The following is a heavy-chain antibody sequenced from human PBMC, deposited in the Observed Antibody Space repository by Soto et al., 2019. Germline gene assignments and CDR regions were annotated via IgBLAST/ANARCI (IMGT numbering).Heavy chain of an antibody. D-gene: IGHD3-3*01. V-gene: IGHV1-2*02. CDR3: ARVIRGAHYTCTPHT. J-gene: IGHJ5*02. CDR1: GYTFTGYF. Sequence: AAVKGSCKASGYTFTGYFMHWVRQAPGQGLEWMGWINPYSGGADYAQSFQGRVTMTRDTSISTVYTELSRLRFDDTAVYYCARVIRGAHYTCTPHTWGQANVVTVSS. CDR2: INPYSGGA.